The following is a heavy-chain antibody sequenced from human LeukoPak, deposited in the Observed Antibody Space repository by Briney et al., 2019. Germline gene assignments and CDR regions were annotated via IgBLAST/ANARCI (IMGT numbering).Heavy chain of an antibody. CDR2: IYYSGST. J-gene: IGHJ4*02. V-gene: IGHV4-30-4*08. Sequence: SQTLSLTCTVSGGSISSGDYYWSWIRQPPGKGLEWIGYIYYSGSTYYNPSLKSRVTISVDTSKNQFSLKLSSATAADTAVYYCAREFWSGYSRFPVDWGQGTLVTVSS. CDR1: GGSISSGDYY. CDR3: AREFWSGYSRFPVD. D-gene: IGHD3-3*01.